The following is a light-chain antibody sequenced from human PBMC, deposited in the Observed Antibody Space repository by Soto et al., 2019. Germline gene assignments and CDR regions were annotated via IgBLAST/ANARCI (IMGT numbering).Light chain of an antibody. V-gene: IGLV2-14*01. CDR3: SSYPSSSTPYV. Sequence: QSALTQPASVSGSPGQSITISCTGTSSDVGGYNYVSWYQQHPGKAPKLMIYEVSNRPSGVSNRFSGSKSGNTASLTISGVQAEDEADYYCSSYPSSSTPYVFGTGTKLTVL. CDR2: EVS. CDR1: SSDVGGYNY. J-gene: IGLJ1*01.